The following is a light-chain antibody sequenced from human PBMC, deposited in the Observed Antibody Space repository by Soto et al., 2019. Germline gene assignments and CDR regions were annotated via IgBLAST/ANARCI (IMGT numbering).Light chain of an antibody. CDR3: QQYNSYSPWT. J-gene: IGKJ1*01. V-gene: IGKV1-5*01. Sequence: DIQMTQSPSTLSASVGDRVTITCRASQSISSYLNWYQQKAGKASKLLIYAASSLQSGVPSRFSGSGSGTEFTLTISSLQPDDFATYYCQQYNSYSPWTFGQGTKVDI. CDR1: QSISSY. CDR2: AAS.